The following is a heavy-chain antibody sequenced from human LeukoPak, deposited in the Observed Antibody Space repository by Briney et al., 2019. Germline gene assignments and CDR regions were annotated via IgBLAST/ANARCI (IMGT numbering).Heavy chain of an antibody. CDR3: ARGVRGYSYGHGNY. J-gene: IGHJ4*02. Sequence: PGGSLRLSCAASGFTFSSYSMNWVRQAPGKGLEWVSSISSSSYIYYADSVKGRFTISRDNAKNSLYLQMSSLRAEDTAVYYCARGVRGYSYGHGNYWGQGTLVTVSS. D-gene: IGHD5-18*01. CDR1: GFTFSSYS. V-gene: IGHV3-21*01. CDR2: ISSSSYI.